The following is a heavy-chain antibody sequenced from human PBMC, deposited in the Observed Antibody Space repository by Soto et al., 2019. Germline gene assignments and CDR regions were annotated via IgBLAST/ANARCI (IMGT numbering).Heavy chain of an antibody. V-gene: IGHV1-18*01. CDR2: ISAYNGNT. D-gene: IGHD5-12*01. CDR3: ARDKGRGYPGGGY. Sequence: QVQLVQSGAEVKKPGASVKVSCKASGYTFTSYGISWVRQAPGQGLEWMGWISAYNGNTNYAQKLQGRVTMTTTTSTSTAYTELRTLNTDGTAVYYCARDKGRGYPGGGYWGQGTLVTVSS. CDR1: GYTFTSYG. J-gene: IGHJ4*02.